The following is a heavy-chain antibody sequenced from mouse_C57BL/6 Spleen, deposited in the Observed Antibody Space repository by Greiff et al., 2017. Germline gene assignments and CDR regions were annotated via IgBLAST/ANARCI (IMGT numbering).Heavy chain of an antibody. V-gene: IGHV1-22*01. CDR2: INPNNGGT. D-gene: IGHD2-2*01. CDR1: GYTFTDYN. Sequence: EVQLQQSGPELVKPGASVKMSCKASGYTFTDYNMHWVKQSHGKSLEWIGYINPNNGGTSYNQKFKGKATLTVNKSSSTAYMELRSLTSEDSAVYYCAREGDYGYPAWFAYRGQGTLVTVAA. CDR3: AREGDYGYPAWFAY. J-gene: IGHJ3*01.